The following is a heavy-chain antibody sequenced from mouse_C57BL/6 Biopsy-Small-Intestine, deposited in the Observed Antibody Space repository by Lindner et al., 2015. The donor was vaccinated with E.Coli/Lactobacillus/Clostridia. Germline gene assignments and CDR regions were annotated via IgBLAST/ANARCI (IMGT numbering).Heavy chain of an antibody. Sequence: QLQESGGGLVKPGGSLKLSCAASGFTFSSYAMSWVRQTPEKRLEWVATISDGGSYTYYPDNVKGRFTISRDNAKNNLYLQMSHLKSEDTAMYYCAREPYYGSSYYFDYWGQGTTLTVSS. CDR1: GFTFSSYA. CDR2: ISDGGSYT. J-gene: IGHJ2*01. D-gene: IGHD1-1*01. CDR3: AREPYYGSSYYFDY. V-gene: IGHV5-4*01.